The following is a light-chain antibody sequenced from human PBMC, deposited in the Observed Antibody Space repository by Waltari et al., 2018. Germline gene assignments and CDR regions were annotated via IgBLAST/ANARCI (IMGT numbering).Light chain of an antibody. Sequence: QSALTQPHSVSGSPGQSVTISCTGTSSDHFCYNYVSWYQEHPDKAPKLIIYDVKKWPSGHPDRFSGSKSGNTASLTISGLQAEDEADYYCCSYAGRYTLLFGGGTKLTVL. CDR1: SSDHFCYNY. V-gene: IGLV2-11*01. J-gene: IGLJ2*01. CDR2: DVK. CDR3: CSYAGRYTLL.